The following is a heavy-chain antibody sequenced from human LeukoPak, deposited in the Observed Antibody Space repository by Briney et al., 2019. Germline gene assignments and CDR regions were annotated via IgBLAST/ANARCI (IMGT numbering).Heavy chain of an antibody. CDR2: INPISGGT. V-gene: IGHV1-2*02. J-gene: IGHJ4*02. CDR3: ARDRGRNWGSDY. D-gene: IGHD7-27*01. CDR1: VYTFNDYY. Sequence: ASVKVSCKASVYTFNDYYMHWVRQAPGQGLEWVGWINPISGGTDYAQKFQGRVTMTRDTSITTAYMELSRLRSDDTAVYYCARDRGRNWGSDYWGQGTLVTVSS.